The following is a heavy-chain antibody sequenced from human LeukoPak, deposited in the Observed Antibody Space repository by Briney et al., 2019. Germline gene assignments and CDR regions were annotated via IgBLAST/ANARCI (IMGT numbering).Heavy chain of an antibody. Sequence: PSETLSLTCTVSGGSISSSNYYGSWIRQPAGKVLGWIVHIYTSGSTNYNPSLKSRVTISVDTSKNQFSLNLSSVTAADTAVYYCASTIAVAGTRGWFDPWGQGILVTVSS. CDR3: ASTIAVAGTRGWFDP. V-gene: IGHV4-61*09. J-gene: IGHJ5*02. CDR2: IYTSGST. D-gene: IGHD6-19*01. CDR1: GGSISSSNYY.